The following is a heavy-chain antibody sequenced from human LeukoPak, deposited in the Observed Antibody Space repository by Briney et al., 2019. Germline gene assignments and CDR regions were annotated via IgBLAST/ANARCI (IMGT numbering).Heavy chain of an antibody. CDR2: IVPIFGTA. Sequence: ASVKVSCKPSGGTFSNYGINWVRQAPGQGLEWMGGIVPIFGTANYAQKFQGRVTITADKSTSTAYMELSSLRSEETAVYYCARDIGLELKNWFDPWGQGTLVTVSS. CDR1: GGTFSNYG. CDR3: ARDIGLELKNWFDP. J-gene: IGHJ5*02. D-gene: IGHD1-7*01. V-gene: IGHV1-69*06.